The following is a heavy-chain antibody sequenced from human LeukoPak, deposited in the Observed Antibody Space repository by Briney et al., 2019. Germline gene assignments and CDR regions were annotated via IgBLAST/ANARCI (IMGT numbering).Heavy chain of an antibody. J-gene: IGHJ6*03. CDR3: ARERGPYYGSGRTTMGLARSDRHQKSKYYYYYMDV. D-gene: IGHD3-10*01. V-gene: IGHV4-34*01. CDR2: INHSGST. Sequence: SETLSLTCAVYGGSFSGYYWSWIRQPPGKGLEWIGEINHSGSTNYNPSLKSRVTISVDTSKNQFSLKLSSVTAADTAVYYCARERGPYYGSGRTTMGLARSDRHQKSKYYYYYMDVWGKGTTVTVSS. CDR1: GGSFSGYY.